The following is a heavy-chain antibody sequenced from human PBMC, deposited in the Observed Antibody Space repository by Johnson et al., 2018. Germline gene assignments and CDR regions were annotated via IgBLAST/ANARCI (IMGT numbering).Heavy chain of an antibody. CDR2: IKYDGRGT. Sequence: VQLVESGGGLVQPGGSLRLSCAASGFTFSSHWMHWDRQGPGKGRVWVQRIKYDGRGTRYADSVKGRFTISRDNAKNTLYLQMNSPRAGDTAVYYCVREKISFGDNGLDVWGQGTTVFVSS. V-gene: IGHV3-74*01. D-gene: IGHD3-10*01. CDR1: GFTFSSHW. CDR3: VREKISFGDNGLDV. J-gene: IGHJ6*02.